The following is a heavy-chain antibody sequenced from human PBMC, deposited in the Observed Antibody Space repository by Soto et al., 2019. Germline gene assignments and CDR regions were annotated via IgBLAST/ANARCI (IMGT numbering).Heavy chain of an antibody. CDR3: ASSKVPYYYYMDV. V-gene: IGHV3-33*01. CDR1: GFTFSSYG. Sequence: GGSLRLSCAASGFTFSSYGMHWVRQAPGKGLEWVAVIWYDGSNKYYADSVKGRFTISRDNSKNTLYLQMNSLRAEDTAVYYCASSKVPYYYYMDVWGKGTTVTVSS. CDR2: IWYDGSNK. J-gene: IGHJ6*03.